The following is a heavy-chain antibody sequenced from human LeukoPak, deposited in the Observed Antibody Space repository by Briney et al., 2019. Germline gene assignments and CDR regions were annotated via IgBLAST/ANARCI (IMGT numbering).Heavy chain of an antibody. D-gene: IGHD6-6*01. J-gene: IGHJ5*02. Sequence: PGTSLRLSCAASGFTFSTSAMHWVRQAPGKGLEWVAVISYDGSNKYYAESVKGRFAISRDNSKNTLYVQMNSLRAEDTAVYYCASNPRRAYWFDPWGQGTLVTVSS. CDR1: GFTFSTSA. CDR2: ISYDGSNK. CDR3: ASNPRRAYWFDP. V-gene: IGHV3-30*09.